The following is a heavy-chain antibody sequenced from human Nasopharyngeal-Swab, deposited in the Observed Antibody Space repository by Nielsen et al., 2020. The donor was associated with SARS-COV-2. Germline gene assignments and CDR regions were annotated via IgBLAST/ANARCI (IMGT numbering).Heavy chain of an antibody. D-gene: IGHD6-13*01. V-gene: IGHV4-4*01. CDR3: ARDGRDLDSSSWYYFDY. CDR2: IYHSGST. J-gene: IGHJ4*02. Sequence: WIRQPPGKGLEWIGEIYHSGSTNYNPSLKSRVTISVDKSKNQFSLKLSSVTAADTAVYCCARDGRDLDSSSWYYFDYWGQGTLVTVSS.